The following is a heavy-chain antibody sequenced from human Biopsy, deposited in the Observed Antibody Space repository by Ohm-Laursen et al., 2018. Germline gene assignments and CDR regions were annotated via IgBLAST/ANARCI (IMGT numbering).Heavy chain of an antibody. CDR2: NIPILGTG. V-gene: IGHV1-69*06. Sequence: SVKVSCKAPGGTFSNYGVNWVRQAPGQGLEWLGGNIPILGTGNYAQKFHDRVTVAADTSTSAATMELRSLRSDDTAVYYCATKLTGYFHHWGQGTLVIVSS. CDR1: GGTFSNYG. CDR3: ATKLTGYFHH. D-gene: IGHD3-9*01. J-gene: IGHJ1*01.